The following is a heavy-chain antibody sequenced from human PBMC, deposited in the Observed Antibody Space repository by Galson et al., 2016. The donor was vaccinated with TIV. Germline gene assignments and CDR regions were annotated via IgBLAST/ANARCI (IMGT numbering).Heavy chain of an antibody. D-gene: IGHD2-15*01. V-gene: IGHV1-69*06. J-gene: IGHJ4*02. CDR3: VNIQKINTYDS. CDR2: IIPLSHTP. CDR1: GGTLTSYA. Sequence: SVKVSCKASGGTLTSYAINWVRQAPGQGLEWMGGIIPLSHTPNYAQKYHDRITIVADKSTGTVYMELRRLTSEDTAVYYCVNIQKINTYDSWGRGTLVTVSS.